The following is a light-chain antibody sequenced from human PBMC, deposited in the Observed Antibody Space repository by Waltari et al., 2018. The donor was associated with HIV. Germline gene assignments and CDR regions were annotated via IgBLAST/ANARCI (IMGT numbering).Light chain of an antibody. CDR3: SSHAGSKVV. J-gene: IGLJ2*01. CDR2: DGI. Sequence: SALTQPPSASGSPGPSVTLSCTGPSSDVGGYTYVSWHQQHPGKAPKLMMYDGIKRPSGVPDRFSGSKSGNTASLTVSGLQPEDEADYYCSSHAGSKVVFGGGTRLTVL. CDR1: SSDVGGYTY. V-gene: IGLV2-8*01.